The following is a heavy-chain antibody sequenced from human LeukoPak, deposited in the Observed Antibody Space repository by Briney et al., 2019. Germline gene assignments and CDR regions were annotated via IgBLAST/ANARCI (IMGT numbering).Heavy chain of an antibody. V-gene: IGHV3-53*01. Sequence: SGGSLTLSCAVSGFDVSANYMNWVRQAPGKGLEWVSILCSGGTTYYAASVKGRFTVSRECSKNTLLLHMTSLRAEDTAVYYCARVGDHYHWYLDLWGRGTLVTASS. D-gene: IGHD3-10*01. J-gene: IGHJ2*01. CDR2: LCSGGTT. CDR3: ARVGDHYHWYLDL. CDR1: GFDVSANY.